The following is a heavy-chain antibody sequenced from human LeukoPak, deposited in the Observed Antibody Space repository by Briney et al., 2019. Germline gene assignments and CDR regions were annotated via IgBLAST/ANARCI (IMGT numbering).Heavy chain of an antibody. D-gene: IGHD2-15*01. CDR1: VYSFTIYY. J-gene: IGHJ6*02. CDR3: ARGYCSGGSCSHYGMDV. CDR2: INPNTGDT. Sequence: ASVTVSCKTSVYSFTIYYMHWVRQAPGQGREGMGWINPNTGDTNYAQKFQSRGAMTRDTSITTAYMELTRLTSDDTAAYYCARGYCSGGSCSHYGMDVWGQGTTVTVSS. V-gene: IGHV1-2*02.